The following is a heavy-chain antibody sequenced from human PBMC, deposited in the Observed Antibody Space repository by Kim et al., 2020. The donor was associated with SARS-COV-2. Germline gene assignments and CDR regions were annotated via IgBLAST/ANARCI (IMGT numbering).Heavy chain of an antibody. D-gene: IGHD3-3*01. Sequence: SETLSLTYTVSGGSISSYYWSWIRQPAGKGLEWIGRIYTSGSTNYNPSLKSRVTMSVDTSKNQFSLKLSSVTAPDTAVYYCARGPRDDFWSGYYSYYYYYYMDVWGKGTTVTVSS. CDR3: ARGPRDDFWSGYYSYYYYYYMDV. CDR1: GGSISSYY. V-gene: IGHV4-4*07. CDR2: IYTSGST. J-gene: IGHJ6*03.